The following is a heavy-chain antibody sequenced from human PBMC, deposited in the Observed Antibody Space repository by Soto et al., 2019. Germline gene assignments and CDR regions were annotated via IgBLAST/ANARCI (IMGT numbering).Heavy chain of an antibody. CDR3: ARSYDLFGQYYFDY. Sequence: SETLSLTCAVSGGSISSGGSSWSWIRQPPGKGLEWIGYIYHSGTTNYNPSLKGRVTISVDTSKNQFSLNLTSVTAADTAVYFCARSYDLFGQYYFDYWGHGNLVTVSS. D-gene: IGHD3-9*01. J-gene: IGHJ4*01. V-gene: IGHV4-30-2*01. CDR2: IYHSGTT. CDR1: GGSISSGGSS.